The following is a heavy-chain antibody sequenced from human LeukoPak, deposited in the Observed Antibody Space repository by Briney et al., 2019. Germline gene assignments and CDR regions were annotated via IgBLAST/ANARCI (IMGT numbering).Heavy chain of an antibody. Sequence: ASVKVSCKASGYTFTSYYMHWVRQAPGQGLEWMGIINPSGGSTSYAQKFQGRVTITADKSTSTAYMELSSLRSEDTAVYYCAREPVDTATDAFDIWGQGTMVTVSS. J-gene: IGHJ3*02. CDR3: AREPVDTATDAFDI. CDR2: INPSGGST. D-gene: IGHD5-18*01. V-gene: IGHV1-46*01. CDR1: GYTFTSYY.